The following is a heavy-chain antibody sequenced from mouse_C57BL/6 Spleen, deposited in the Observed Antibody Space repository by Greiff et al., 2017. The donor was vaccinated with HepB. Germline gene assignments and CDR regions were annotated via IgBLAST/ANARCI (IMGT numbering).Heavy chain of an antibody. CDR2: ISDGGSYT. CDR1: GFTFSSYA. CDR3: ARDRGGNYWYFDV. J-gene: IGHJ1*03. Sequence: EVKLMESGGGLVKPGGSLKLSCAASGFTFSSYAMSWVRQTPEKRLEWVATISDGGSYTYYPDNVKGRFTISRDNAKNNLYLQMSHLKSEDTAMYYCARDRGGNYWYFDVWGTGTTVTVSS. V-gene: IGHV5-4*01.